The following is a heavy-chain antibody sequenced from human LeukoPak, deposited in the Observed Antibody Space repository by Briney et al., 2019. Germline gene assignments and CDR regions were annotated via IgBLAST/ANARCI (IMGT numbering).Heavy chain of an antibody. CDR1: GYTFTGYY. V-gene: IGHV1-2*02. Sequence: ASVKVSCKASGYTFTGYYMHWVRQAPGQGVEWMGWINPNSGGTNYAQKFQGRVTMTRDTSISTAYMELSRLRSDDTAVYYCARDHEGAYYYGSGSYYNVWGQGTLVTVSS. J-gene: IGHJ4*02. CDR2: INPNSGGT. CDR3: ARDHEGAYYYGSGSYYNV. D-gene: IGHD3-10*01.